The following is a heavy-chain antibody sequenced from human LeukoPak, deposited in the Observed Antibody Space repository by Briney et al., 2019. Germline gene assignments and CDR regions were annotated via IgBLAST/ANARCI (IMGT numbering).Heavy chain of an antibody. D-gene: IGHD3-22*01. CDR3: AREGFPYDGSGAYDY. CDR1: GYTFTGYY. V-gene: IGHV1-2*06. J-gene: IGHJ4*02. Sequence: ASVKVSCKASGYTFTGYYMHWVRQAPGQGLEWMGRINPNSGDTNYAQKFQGRVTMTRDTSNSTAYMELSRLRSDDTAIYYCAREGFPYDGSGAYDYWGLGTLAAVSS. CDR2: INPNSGDT.